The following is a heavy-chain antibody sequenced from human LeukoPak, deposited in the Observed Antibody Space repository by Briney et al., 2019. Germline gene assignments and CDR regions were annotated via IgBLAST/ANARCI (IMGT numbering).Heavy chain of an antibody. J-gene: IGHJ4*02. CDR2: IYTSGST. D-gene: IGHD3-10*01. CDR1: GGSLSGSY. Sequence: SSETLSLTCTVSGGSLSGSYWGWIRQPPGKGLEWIGYIYTSGSTNYNPSLKSRVTMSIDTSKNQFSLKLSSVTAADTAFYYCAGRGGRFDWWGQGTLVTVSS. CDR3: AGRGGRFDW. V-gene: IGHV4-4*09.